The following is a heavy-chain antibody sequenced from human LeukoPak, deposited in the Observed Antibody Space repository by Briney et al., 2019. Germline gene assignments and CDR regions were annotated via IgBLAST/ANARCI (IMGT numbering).Heavy chain of an antibody. D-gene: IGHD2-8*01. Sequence: GGSLRLSCAASGFTFSSYAMSWVRQAPGKGLEWVSAISAGGITTYYANSVKGRFTISRDNSKSSLYLQMNSLRAEVTAVYYRAKDPVSHWYFDLWGRGTLVTVSS. CDR2: ISAGGITT. CDR3: AKDPVSHWYFDL. J-gene: IGHJ2*01. CDR1: GFTFSSYA. V-gene: IGHV3-23*01.